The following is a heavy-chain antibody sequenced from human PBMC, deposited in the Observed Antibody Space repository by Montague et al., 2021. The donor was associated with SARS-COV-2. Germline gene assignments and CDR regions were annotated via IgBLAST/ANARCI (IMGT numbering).Heavy chain of an antibody. Sequence: SETLSLTCAVYGGSFSGYYWSWIRQPPGKGLEWIGEINHGGSTNXTPSLKSRVAISVDTSKNQLSLKLSSVTAADTAVYYCAGGYGSGSYSSWGQGTLVTVSS. V-gene: IGHV4-34*01. CDR3: AGGYGSGSYSS. CDR1: GGSFSGYY. J-gene: IGHJ4*02. D-gene: IGHD3-10*01. CDR2: INHGGST.